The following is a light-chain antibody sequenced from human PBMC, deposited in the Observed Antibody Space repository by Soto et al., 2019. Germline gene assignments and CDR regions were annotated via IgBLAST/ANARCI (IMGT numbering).Light chain of an antibody. J-gene: IGKJ3*01. CDR1: QSIGNW. V-gene: IGKV1-5*03. CDR3: QHLNSYPST. Sequence: DVLMTQTPSSLSSSAGDRVILTCRASQSIGNWLALYQQKPGKAPKLLIYKASTLKSGVPSRFSGSGSGTEFTLTISSLQADDFATYYCQHLNSYPSTFGPGTKVDIK. CDR2: KAS.